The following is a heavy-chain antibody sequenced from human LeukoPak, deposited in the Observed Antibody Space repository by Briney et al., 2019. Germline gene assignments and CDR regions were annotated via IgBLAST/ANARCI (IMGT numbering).Heavy chain of an antibody. V-gene: IGHV1-18*01. CDR2: ISAYNGNT. D-gene: IGHD3-3*01. J-gene: IGHJ5*02. CDR1: GYTFTSYG. CDR3: ARDPRSFDFWGGYNWFDP. Sequence: GASVKVSCKASGYTFTSYGISWVRQAPGQGLEWMGWISAYNGNTNYAQKLQGRVTMTTDTSTSTAYMELRSLRSDDTAVYYCARDPRSFDFWGGYNWFDPWGQGTLVTVSS.